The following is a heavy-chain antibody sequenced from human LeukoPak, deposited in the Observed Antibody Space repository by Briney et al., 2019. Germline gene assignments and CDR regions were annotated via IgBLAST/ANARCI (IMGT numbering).Heavy chain of an antibody. CDR1: GYTLTAYY. D-gene: IGHD5-24*01. V-gene: IGHV1-2*02. CDR2: INPNTGGT. J-gene: IGHJ6*03. CDR3: ASSDGYNKAGYYYYMDV. Sequence: ASVKVSCKASGYTLTAYYVHWVRQAPGQGLEWMGWINPNTGGTNYAQKFQGRVTMTWDTSISAAYMELRGLRSDDTAVFYCASSDGYNKAGYYYYMDVWGKGATVTVSS.